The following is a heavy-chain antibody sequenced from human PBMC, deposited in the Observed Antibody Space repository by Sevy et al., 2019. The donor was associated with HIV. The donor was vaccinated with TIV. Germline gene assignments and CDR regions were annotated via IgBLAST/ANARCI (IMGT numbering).Heavy chain of an antibody. CDR3: ARGMILEGSWYGMDV. CDR1: GFIVSSNY. CDR2: SYSGGNT. Sequence: GGSLRLSCAVSGFIVSSNYMTWVRQAPGKGLEWVSVSYSGGNTFYADSVRGRFTISRDNSKNTLYLQMNSLRAEDTAVYYCARGMILEGSWYGMDVWGQGTTVTVSS. V-gene: IGHV3-53*01. D-gene: IGHD3-3*01. J-gene: IGHJ6*02.